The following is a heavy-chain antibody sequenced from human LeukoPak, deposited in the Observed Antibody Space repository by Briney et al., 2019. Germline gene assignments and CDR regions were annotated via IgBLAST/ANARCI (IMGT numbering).Heavy chain of an antibody. J-gene: IGHJ4*02. D-gene: IGHD4-23*01. Sequence: PGGSLRLSCAASGFTFSNYWMHWVRQAPGKGLVWVSRIDNGGSDTSHADSVRGRFTISRDNAKNTLYLQMSNLRAEDTAVYYCARIVEGGNSDFWGQGTLVTVSS. CDR2: IDNGGSDT. CDR1: GFTFSNYW. V-gene: IGHV3-74*01. CDR3: ARIVEGGNSDF.